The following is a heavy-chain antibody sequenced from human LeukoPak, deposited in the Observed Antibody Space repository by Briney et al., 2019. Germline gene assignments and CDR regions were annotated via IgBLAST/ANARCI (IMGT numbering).Heavy chain of an antibody. D-gene: IGHD6-19*01. CDR3: ARGGNGWSFDY. J-gene: IGHJ4*02. V-gene: IGHV1-18*01. Sequence: GASVKVSCKASGYTFTSYGISWVRQAPGQGLERMGWISAYNGNTNYAQKVQGRVTMTTDTSTSTAYMELRSLKPDDTAVYYCARGGNGWSFDYWGQGTLVTVSS. CDR2: ISAYNGNT. CDR1: GYTFTSYG.